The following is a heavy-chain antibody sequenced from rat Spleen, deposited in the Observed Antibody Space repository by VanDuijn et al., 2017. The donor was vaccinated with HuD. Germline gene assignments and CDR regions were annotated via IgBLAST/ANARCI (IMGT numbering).Heavy chain of an antibody. Sequence: EVQLVESGGGLVQPGRSLKLSCAASGFTFSDYGMAWVRQAPTKGLEWVATISYDGSTTYYRDSVKGRFTISRDNAESTLYLQMDSLRSEATATYYCASLMYTPDYLGVMDVWGQGASVTVS. J-gene: IGHJ4*01. V-gene: IGHV5-29*01. CDR3: ASLMYTPDYLGVMDV. CDR1: GFTFSDYG. D-gene: IGHD1-6*01. CDR2: ISYDGSTT.